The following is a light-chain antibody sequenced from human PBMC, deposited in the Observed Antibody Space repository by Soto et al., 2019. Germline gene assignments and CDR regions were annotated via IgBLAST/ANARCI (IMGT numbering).Light chain of an antibody. J-gene: IGKJ5*01. CDR1: QSVSSN. CDR3: HHYGTSPT. CDR2: GAS. V-gene: IGKV3-20*01. Sequence: IVMTKSPATLSVSPGERATLPCRASQSVSSNLAWYQQKPGQAPRLLIYGASTRATDIPDRFSGSGSGTDFTLTISRLEPADFAVYFCHHYGTSPTFGQGTRLEI.